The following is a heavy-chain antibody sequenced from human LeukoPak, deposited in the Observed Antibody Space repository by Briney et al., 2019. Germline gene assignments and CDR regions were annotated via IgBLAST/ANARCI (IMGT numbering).Heavy chain of an antibody. CDR2: FSHTGSP. CDR1: GASFSGYS. V-gene: IGHV4-34*01. Sequence: PSETLSLTCAISGASFSGYSWTWIRQPPGKGLEWIGEFSHTGSPIYNPSLKSRVNISIDTSKNQFSLKLSSVTAADTAVYYCARDWGVSARPGYMDVWGKGTTVTVSS. CDR3: ARDWGVSARPGYMDV. D-gene: IGHD6-6*01. J-gene: IGHJ6*03.